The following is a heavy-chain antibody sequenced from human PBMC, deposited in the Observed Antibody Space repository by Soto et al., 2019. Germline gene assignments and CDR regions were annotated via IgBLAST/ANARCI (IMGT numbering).Heavy chain of an antibody. CDR1: GFTVSNTY. V-gene: IGHV3-53*01. J-gene: IGHJ5*02. Sequence: GGSLRLSCAASGFTVSNTYMTWVRQPPGKGLECVSVIYTAGGTNYADSVKGRFIISRDNSKNTLYLQMNSLRAEDTAVYYCARALQVAKGGFDPWGQGTLVTVPQ. CDR2: IYTAGGT. D-gene: IGHD1-1*01. CDR3: ARALQVAKGGFDP.